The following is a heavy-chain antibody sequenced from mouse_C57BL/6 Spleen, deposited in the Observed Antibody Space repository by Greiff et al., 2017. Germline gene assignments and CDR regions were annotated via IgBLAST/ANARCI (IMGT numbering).Heavy chain of an antibody. Sequence: EVKLVESGGGLVKPGGSLKLSCAASGFTFSSYAMSWVRQTPEKRLEWVATISDGGSYTYYPDNVKGRFTISRDNAKNNLYLQMSHLKSEDTAMYYCAGSPTFAYWAKGLWSLSLQ. CDR3: AGSPTFAY. V-gene: IGHV5-4*03. CDR1: GFTFSSYA. J-gene: IGHJ3*01. CDR2: ISDGGSYT. D-gene: IGHD1-1*02.